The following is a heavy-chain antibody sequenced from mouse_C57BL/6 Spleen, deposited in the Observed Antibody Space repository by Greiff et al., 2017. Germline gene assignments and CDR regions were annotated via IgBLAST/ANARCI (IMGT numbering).Heavy chain of an antibody. CDR3: AVYGSSYSVYWYFDV. J-gene: IGHJ1*03. Sequence: EVQRVESGPGLVKPSQSLSLTCSVTGYSITSGYYWNWIRQFPGNKLEWMGYISYDGSNNYNPSLKNRISITRDTSKNQFFLKLNSVTTEDTATYYCAVYGSSYSVYWYFDVWGTGTTVTVSS. CDR2: ISYDGSN. CDR1: GYSITSGYY. V-gene: IGHV3-6*01. D-gene: IGHD1-1*01.